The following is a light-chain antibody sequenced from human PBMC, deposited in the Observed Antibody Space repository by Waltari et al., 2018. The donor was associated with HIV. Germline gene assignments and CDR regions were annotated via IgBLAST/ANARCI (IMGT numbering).Light chain of an antibody. CDR2: GVN. Sequence: QSALTQPPSSGSPGQSVTISCTGTSSDVGGYNYVSWYQQHPGKAPKLMIYGVNKRPSGVPDRFSGSKSGNTASLTVSGLQAEDEAEYYCSSYAGSNNVVFGGGTKLTVL. CDR1: SSDVGGYNY. J-gene: IGLJ2*01. CDR3: SSYAGSNNVV. V-gene: IGLV2-8*01.